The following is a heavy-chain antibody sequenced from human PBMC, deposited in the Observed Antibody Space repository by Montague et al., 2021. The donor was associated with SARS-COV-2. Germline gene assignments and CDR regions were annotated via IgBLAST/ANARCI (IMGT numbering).Heavy chain of an antibody. CDR2: ISSGSGAI. Sequence: SLRLSCAASGFTFSTYNMNWVRQIPGKGLEWLSDISSGSGAIFYADAVKGRFTVSRDNAKNSLFLQMNSLRAEDTAVYYCARDQLIRGVPAFDMWGQGTMVTVSS. CDR1: GFTFSTYN. J-gene: IGHJ3*02. V-gene: IGHV3-48*04. D-gene: IGHD3-10*01. CDR3: ARDQLIRGVPAFDM.